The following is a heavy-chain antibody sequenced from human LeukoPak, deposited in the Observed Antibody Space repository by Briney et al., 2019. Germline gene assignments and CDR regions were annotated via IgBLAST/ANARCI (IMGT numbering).Heavy chain of an antibody. CDR1: GFTCSTYV. CDR3: ARLSSFAFDI. Sequence: GGSLRLSCAASGFTCSTYVMSWVRQAPGKGLEWLSLILHNGDSTYYADSVKGRFTISRDNSKNTLYLQMNSLRAEDTAIYYCARLSSFAFDIWGQGTMVTVSS. D-gene: IGHD3-16*02. V-gene: IGHV3-23*01. J-gene: IGHJ3*02. CDR2: ILHNGDST.